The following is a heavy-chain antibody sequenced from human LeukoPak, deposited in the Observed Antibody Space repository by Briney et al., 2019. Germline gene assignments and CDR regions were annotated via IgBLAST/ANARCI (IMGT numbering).Heavy chain of an antibody. V-gene: IGHV1-46*01. CDR3: ARGDGWGAPVDY. J-gene: IGHJ4*02. CDR1: GDTFTSYY. Sequence: ASVKVSCKASGDTFTSYYMHWVRQAPGQGLEWMGIINPSGGSTNYAQKLQGRVTMTTDTSTSTAYMELRSLRSDDTAVYYCARGDGWGAPVDYWGQGTLVTVSS. D-gene: IGHD3-16*01. CDR2: INPSGGST.